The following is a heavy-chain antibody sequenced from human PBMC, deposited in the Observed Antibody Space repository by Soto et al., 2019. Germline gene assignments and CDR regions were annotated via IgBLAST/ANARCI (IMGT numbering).Heavy chain of an antibody. CDR1: GFTFSSYG. CDR2: IWYDGSNK. V-gene: IGHV3-33*01. J-gene: IGHJ6*02. CDR3: ARDTVLVPAAHFYYYYGMDV. Sequence: QVQLVESGGGVVQPGRSLRLSCAASGFTFSSYGMHWVRQAPGKGLEWVAVIWYDGSNKYYADSVKGRFTISRDNSKNTLYLQMTSRRAEDTAVYYCARDTVLVPAAHFYYYYGMDVWGQVTTVTVSS. D-gene: IGHD2-2*01.